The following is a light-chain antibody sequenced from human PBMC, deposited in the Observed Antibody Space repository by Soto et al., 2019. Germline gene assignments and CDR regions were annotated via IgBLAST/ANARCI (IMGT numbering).Light chain of an antibody. CDR3: QQYYSTPS. CDR2: WAS. Sequence: DIVMTQSPDSLAVSLGERATINCKSSQSVLYSSNNKNYLAWYQQKPGQPPKLLIYWASTRESGVPDRFSGSGSGTDFPRTISSLQAEDVAVYYCQQYYSTPSFGQGPRVEIK. J-gene: IGKJ1*01. CDR1: QSVLYSSNNKNY. V-gene: IGKV4-1*01.